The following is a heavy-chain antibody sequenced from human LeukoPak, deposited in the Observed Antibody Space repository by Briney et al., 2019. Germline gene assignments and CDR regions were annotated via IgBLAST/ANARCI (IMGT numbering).Heavy chain of an antibody. CDR2: ISGSGGST. CDR3: AKRGDSSGYYFGYYYYMDV. J-gene: IGHJ6*03. Sequence: GGSLRLSCAASRFSFSSYGMHWVRQAPGKGLEWVSAISGSGGSTYYADSVKGRFTISRDNSKNTLYLQMNSLRAEDTAVYYCAKRGDSSGYYFGYYYYMDVWGKGTTVTVSS. V-gene: IGHV3-23*01. D-gene: IGHD3-22*01. CDR1: RFSFSSYG.